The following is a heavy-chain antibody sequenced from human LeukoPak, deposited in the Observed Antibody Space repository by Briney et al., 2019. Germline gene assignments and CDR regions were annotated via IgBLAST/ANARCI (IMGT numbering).Heavy chain of an antibody. V-gene: IGHV1-3*04. CDR1: GYTFTTYA. CDR2: INTGNGNT. CDR3: ARPDIVVAGLIDS. Sequence: GASVKVSCKASGYTFTTYAIHWVRQAPGQRLEWMGWINTGNGNTKYSQNFQGRVTITRDTSASTAYMELSSLRSEDTAVYYCARPDIVVAGLIDSWGQGTLVTVSS. J-gene: IGHJ4*02. D-gene: IGHD6-19*01.